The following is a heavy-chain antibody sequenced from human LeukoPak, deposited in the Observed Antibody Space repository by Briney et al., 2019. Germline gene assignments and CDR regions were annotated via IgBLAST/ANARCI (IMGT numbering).Heavy chain of an antibody. CDR2: FYYSGTT. J-gene: IGHJ6*02. Sequence: PSETLSLTCTVSGASINSHYWSWIRQPPGKGLEWIGYFYYSGTTNYNPSLKSRVTISLDTSKSQFSLRLSSVAAADTAVYYCARDLGSNYRDYHLGMDVWGQGTTVTVSS. D-gene: IGHD3-10*01. CDR3: ARDLGSNYRDYHLGMDV. V-gene: IGHV4-59*11. CDR1: GASINSHY.